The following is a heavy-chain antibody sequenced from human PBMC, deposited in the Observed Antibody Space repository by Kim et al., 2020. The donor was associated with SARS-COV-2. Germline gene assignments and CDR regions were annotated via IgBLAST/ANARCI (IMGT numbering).Heavy chain of an antibody. Sequence: SETLSLTCTVSGGSISNYYWSWIRQPPGKGLEWIGYIYDSGSTNYKSSLKSRVTISVDTSKNDFSLKLSSVTAADTAVYYCARDRGYNYGPDDAVDIWG. CDR2: IYDSGST. CDR1: GGSISNYY. V-gene: IGHV4-59*01. D-gene: IGHD5-18*01. CDR3: ARDRGYNYGPDDAVDI. J-gene: IGHJ3*02.